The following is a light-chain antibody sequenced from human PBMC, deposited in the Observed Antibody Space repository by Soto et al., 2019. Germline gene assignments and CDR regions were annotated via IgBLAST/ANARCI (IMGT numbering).Light chain of an antibody. V-gene: IGLV2-8*01. CDR2: EVT. CDR1: RIDVGRYNY. J-gene: IGLJ1*01. CDR3: SSFVGSNIFV. Sequence: QSVLAQPPSASGSPGQSVTISCTGTRIDVGRYNYVSWYQLHPGKVPKLLIYEVTKRPSGIPDRFSGSKSGNTASLTVSGLQAEDEADYYCSSFVGSNIFVFGSGTKVTVL.